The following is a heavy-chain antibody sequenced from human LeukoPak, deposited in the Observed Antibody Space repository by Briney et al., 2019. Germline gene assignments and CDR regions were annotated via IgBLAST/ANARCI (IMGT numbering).Heavy chain of an antibody. D-gene: IGHD2-15*01. J-gene: IGHJ4*02. Sequence: GGSLRLSCAASGFTFSSYAMSWVRQAPGKGLEWVSAISGSGGSTYYAASVRGRFTISRDTSRSTLYLQMNSLRAEDAAVYYCAKAPVTSCRGAFCYPFDYWGQGTLVTVPS. CDR3: AKAPVTSCRGAFCYPFDY. CDR2: ISGSGGST. CDR1: GFTFSSYA. V-gene: IGHV3-23*01.